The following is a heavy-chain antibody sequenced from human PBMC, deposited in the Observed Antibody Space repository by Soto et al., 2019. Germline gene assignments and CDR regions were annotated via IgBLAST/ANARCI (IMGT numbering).Heavy chain of an antibody. CDR1: GGSISSSSYY. V-gene: IGHV4-39*01. D-gene: IGHD2-15*01. Sequence: QLQLQESGPGLVKPSETLSLTCTVSGGSISSSSYYWGWIRQPPGKGLEWIGSIYYSGSTYYNPSLKSRVTISVDTSKNQFSLKLSSVTAADTAVYYCARHGSGDIVMVEVDVRFDPWGQGTLVTVSS. CDR2: IYYSGST. CDR3: ARHGSGDIVMVEVDVRFDP. J-gene: IGHJ5*02.